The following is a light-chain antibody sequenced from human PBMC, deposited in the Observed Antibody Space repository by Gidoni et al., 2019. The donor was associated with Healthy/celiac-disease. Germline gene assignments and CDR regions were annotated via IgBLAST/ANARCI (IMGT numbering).Light chain of an antibody. Sequence: EIVMTQSPATRSVSPGESATLSCRASKSVSSNLAWYQQKPGQAPRLLIYGASTRATGIPARFSGSGSGTEFTFTIRSLQSEDFAVYYCQQYNNWPPMYTFGQGTKLEIK. CDR1: KSVSSN. CDR3: QQYNNWPPMYT. V-gene: IGKV3-15*01. J-gene: IGKJ2*01. CDR2: GAS.